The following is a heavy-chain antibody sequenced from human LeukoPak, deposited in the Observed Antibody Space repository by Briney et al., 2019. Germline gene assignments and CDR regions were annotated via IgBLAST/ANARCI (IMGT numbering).Heavy chain of an antibody. CDR1: GYAFISYG. D-gene: IGHD3-22*01. Sequence: ASVKVSRKASGYAFISYGISWVRQAPGQGLEWMGWISAYNGNTNYVQKLQGSVTMTTDTSTSTAYMELRSLRSDDTAVYYCARDRRPYYYDSSGLNYFDYWGQGTLVTVSS. CDR3: ARDRRPYYYDSSGLNYFDY. CDR2: ISAYNGNT. J-gene: IGHJ4*02. V-gene: IGHV1-18*01.